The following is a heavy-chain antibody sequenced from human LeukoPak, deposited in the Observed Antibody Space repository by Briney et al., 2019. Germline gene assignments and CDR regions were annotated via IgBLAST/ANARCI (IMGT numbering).Heavy chain of an antibody. D-gene: IGHD1-1*01. CDR3: ARYVPVKTGPTRASFDY. Sequence: SETLSLTCAVYGGSFSGYYWSWIRQPPGKGLEWIGEINHSGSTNYNPSLKSRVTMSIDTSKSQFSLSLRSVTAADTAVYFCARYVPVKTGPTRASFDYWGQGILVTVSS. V-gene: IGHV4-34*10. J-gene: IGHJ4*02. CDR1: GGSFSGYY. CDR2: INHSGST.